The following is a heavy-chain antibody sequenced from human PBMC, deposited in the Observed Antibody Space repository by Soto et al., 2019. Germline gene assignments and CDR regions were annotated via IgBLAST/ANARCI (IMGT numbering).Heavy chain of an antibody. CDR1: GYNFPTYW. CDR2: IYPGDSDT. J-gene: IGHJ4*01. CDR3: VTVGFTAYY. V-gene: IGHV5-51*01. Sequence: PGESLKISCKGSGYNFPTYWIGWVRQMPGKGLEWMGIIYPGDSDTRYSPSFQGQVTISADTSITTAYLRWSSLKASDTAMYYCVTVGFTAYYWGHGTLVTVSS. D-gene: IGHD1-26*01.